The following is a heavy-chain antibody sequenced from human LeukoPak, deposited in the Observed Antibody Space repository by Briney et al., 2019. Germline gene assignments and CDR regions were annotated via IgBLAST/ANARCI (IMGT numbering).Heavy chain of an antibody. J-gene: IGHJ4*02. CDR2: IKEDGSDK. Sequence: GGSLRLSCAASGFTFSSYWMSWVRQAPGKGLEWVANIKEDGSDKYYVDSVKGRFTISRDNAKNSLYLQMNSLRAEDTVVYYCARDRGDSGYDLWGQGTLVTVSS. D-gene: IGHD5-12*01. CDR1: GFTFSSYW. CDR3: ARDRGDSGYDL. V-gene: IGHV3-7*01.